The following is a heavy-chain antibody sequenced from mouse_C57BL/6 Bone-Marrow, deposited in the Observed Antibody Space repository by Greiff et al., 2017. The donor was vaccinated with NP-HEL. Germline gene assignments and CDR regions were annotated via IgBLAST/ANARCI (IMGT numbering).Heavy chain of an antibody. CDR3: VPSYGSSPYYFDY. Sequence: QVTLKECGPGILQPSQTLSLTCSFSGFSLSTFGMGVGWIRQPSGQGLEWLAHIWWDDDKYYNPALKSRLTISKDTSKNQVFLKIANVDTADTATYYCVPSYGSSPYYFDYWGQGTTLTVAS. V-gene: IGHV8-8*01. CDR1: GFSLSTFGMG. CDR2: IWWDDDK. D-gene: IGHD1-1*01. J-gene: IGHJ2*01.